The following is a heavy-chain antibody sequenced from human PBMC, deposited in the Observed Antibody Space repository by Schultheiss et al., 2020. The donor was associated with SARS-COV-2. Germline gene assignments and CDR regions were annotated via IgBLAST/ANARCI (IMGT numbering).Heavy chain of an antibody. CDR3: ARDYLA. CDR2: ISSSSSYI. V-gene: IGHV3-21*01. Sequence: GESLKISCAASGFTFSSYSMNWVRQAPGKGLEWVSSISSSSSYIYYADSVKGRFTISRDNSKNTLYLQMNSLRVGDTAVYYCARDYLAGGQGTLVTVSS. J-gene: IGHJ4*02. CDR1: GFTFSSYS. D-gene: IGHD3-16*02.